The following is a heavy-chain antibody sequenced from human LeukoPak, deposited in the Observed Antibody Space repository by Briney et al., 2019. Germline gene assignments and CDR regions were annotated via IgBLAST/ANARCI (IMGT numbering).Heavy chain of an antibody. Sequence: ASVKVSCKASGGTFSSYAISWVRQAPGQGLEWMGGIIPIFGTANYAQKFQGRVTITADESTSTAYMELSSLRSEDTAVYYCARDEVIRDYVWGSYRKAHWFDPWGQGTLVTVSS. CDR3: ARDEVIRDYVWGSYRKAHWFDP. CDR1: GGTFSSYA. D-gene: IGHD3-16*02. CDR2: IIPIFGTA. J-gene: IGHJ5*02. V-gene: IGHV1-69*13.